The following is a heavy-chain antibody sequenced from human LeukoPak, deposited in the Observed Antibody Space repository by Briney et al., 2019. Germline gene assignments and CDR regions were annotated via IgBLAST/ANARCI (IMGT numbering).Heavy chain of an antibody. Sequence: GESLRLSCAVSGLTVSSYGMTGLRQAPGKGLEGFSAFSATDGSAQYAESVKGRFTSSRDNSKDILYLQLNSLRDEDTALYYCARARIAAAGTGSFDVWGQGTMATASS. CDR1: GLTVSSYG. V-gene: IGHV3-23*01. J-gene: IGHJ3*01. CDR2: FSATDGSA. D-gene: IGHD6-13*01. CDR3: ARARIAAAGTGSFDV.